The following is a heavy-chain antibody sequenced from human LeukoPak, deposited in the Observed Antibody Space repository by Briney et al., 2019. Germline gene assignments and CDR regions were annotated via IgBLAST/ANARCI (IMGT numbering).Heavy chain of an antibody. Sequence: SETLSLTCTVSGGSISSYYWSWIRRPPGKGLEWIGYIYYSGSTNYNPSLKSRVTISVDTSKNQFSLKLSSVTAADTAVYYCARTPPRWLQLNYFDYWGQGTLVTVSS. CDR1: GGSISSYY. CDR3: ARTPPRWLQLNYFDY. J-gene: IGHJ4*02. D-gene: IGHD5-24*01. CDR2: IYYSGST. V-gene: IGHV4-59*01.